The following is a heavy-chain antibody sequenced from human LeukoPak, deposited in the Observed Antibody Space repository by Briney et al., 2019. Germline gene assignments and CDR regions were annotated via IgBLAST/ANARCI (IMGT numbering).Heavy chain of an antibody. CDR1: GFTFSSYG. D-gene: IGHD1-26*01. CDR3: AKEDGTYFDY. J-gene: IGHJ4*02. CDR2: ISYDGSNK. V-gene: IGHV3-30*18. Sequence: GGSLRLSCAASGFTFSSYGMHWVRQAPGKGLEWVAVISYDGSNKYYADSVKGRVTISRDNSKNTLYLQMNSLRAEDTAVYYCAKEDGTYFDYWGQGTLVTVSS.